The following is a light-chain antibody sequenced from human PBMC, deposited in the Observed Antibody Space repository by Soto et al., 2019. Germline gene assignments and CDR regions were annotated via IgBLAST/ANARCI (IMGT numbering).Light chain of an antibody. CDR3: QHYDNWPFT. CDR2: EAS. Sequence: EIVMTQSPATLSVSPGERATLSCRASQIIRTNLAWYRHKPGQAPGLLIYEASTRATGIPARFSGSGSGTEFTLTISSLQSEDFAIYYCQHYDNWPFTFGQGTKVDIK. V-gene: IGKV3-15*01. CDR1: QIIRTN. J-gene: IGKJ2*01.